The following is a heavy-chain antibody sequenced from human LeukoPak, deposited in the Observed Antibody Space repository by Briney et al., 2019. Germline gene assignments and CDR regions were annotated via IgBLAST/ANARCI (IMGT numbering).Heavy chain of an antibody. CDR1: GFTFSSYS. CDR3: ARGPPAAGYWFYP. V-gene: IGHV3-21*01. J-gene: IGHJ5*02. D-gene: IGHD6-13*01. CDR2: ISSSSSYI. Sequence: GGSLRLSCAASGFTFSSYSMNWVRQAPGKGPEWVSSISSSSSYIYYADSVKGRFTISRDNAKNSLYLQMNSLRAEDTAVYYCARGPPAAGYWFYPWGQGTLVTVSS.